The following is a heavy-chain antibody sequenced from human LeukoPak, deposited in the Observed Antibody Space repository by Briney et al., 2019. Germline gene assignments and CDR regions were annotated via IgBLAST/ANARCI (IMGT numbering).Heavy chain of an antibody. CDR2: IIPIFGTA. CDR1: GGTFSSYA. V-gene: IGHV1-69*05. J-gene: IGHJ3*02. D-gene: IGHD4-17*01. Sequence: SVKVSCKASGGTFSSYAISRVRQAPGQGLEWMGRIIPIFGTANYAQKFQGRVTITTDESTSTAYMELSSLRSEDTAVYYCARDPDYGDQGNAFDIWGQGTMVTVSS. CDR3: ARDPDYGDQGNAFDI.